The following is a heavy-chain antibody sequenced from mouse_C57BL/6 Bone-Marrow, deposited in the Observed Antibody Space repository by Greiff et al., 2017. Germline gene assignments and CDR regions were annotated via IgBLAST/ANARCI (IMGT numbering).Heavy chain of an antibody. CDR3: ARGIYGNYDAY. Sequence: EVKVVESGGGLVKPGGSLKLSCAASGFTFSDYGMHWVRQAPEKGLEWVAYISSGSSTIYYADTVKGRFTISRDNAKNTLFLQITSLRSEDTAMYYCARGIYGNYDAYWGQGTLVTVSA. V-gene: IGHV5-17*01. CDR1: GFTFSDYG. CDR2: ISSGSSTI. J-gene: IGHJ3*01. D-gene: IGHD2-1*01.